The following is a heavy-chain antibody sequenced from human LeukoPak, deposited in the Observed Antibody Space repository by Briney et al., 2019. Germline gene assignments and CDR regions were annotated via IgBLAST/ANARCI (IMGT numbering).Heavy chain of an antibody. CDR3: ARDRGPDYGDYFNWFDP. J-gene: IGHJ5*02. CDR2: SYHFGST. CDR1: GESFSGYF. V-gene: IGHV4-34*01. Sequence: SETLSLTCAVSGESFSGYFWTWIRQPPGKGLEWIGESYHFGSTDYNPSLKSRVTISVDTSKKQFSLNVRSVTAADTAVYYCARDRGPDYGDYFNWFDPWGQGTLVTVSS. D-gene: IGHD4-17*01.